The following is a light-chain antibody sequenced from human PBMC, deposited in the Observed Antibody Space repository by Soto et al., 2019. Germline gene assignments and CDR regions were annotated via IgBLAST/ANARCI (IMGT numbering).Light chain of an antibody. V-gene: IGKV1-5*03. J-gene: IGKJ1*01. CDR2: KAS. Sequence: IQMTQSPSTLSSSLGDRVTITCRASQSISSWLAWYQQKQGKAPKLLIYKASSLESGVPSRFSGSGSGTEGTITISSLQQDDGATYDCQQSNSYTWTFGQGTKVDIK. CDR1: QSISSW. CDR3: QQSNSYTWT.